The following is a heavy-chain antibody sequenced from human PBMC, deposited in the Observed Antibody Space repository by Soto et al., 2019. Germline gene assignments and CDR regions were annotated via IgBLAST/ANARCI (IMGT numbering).Heavy chain of an antibody. CDR1: GYSFTSYW. V-gene: IGHV5-51*01. CDR2: IYPGDSDT. J-gene: IGHJ6*02. D-gene: IGHD5-18*01. CDR3: ARCGGGYSYGSSLDYYYGMDV. Sequence: GESLKISCKGSGYSFTSYWSGWVRQMPGKGLEWMGIIYPGDSDTRYSPSFQGQVTISADKSISTAYLQWSSLKASDTAMYYCARCGGGYSYGSSLDYYYGMDVWGQGTTVTVSS.